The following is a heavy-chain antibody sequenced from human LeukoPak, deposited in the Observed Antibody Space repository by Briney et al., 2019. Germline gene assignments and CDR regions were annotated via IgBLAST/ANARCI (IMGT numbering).Heavy chain of an antibody. Sequence: GGSLRLSCAASGFTFSNYWMSWVRQAPGKGLEWVDTIKEDGSDKYYVDSVKGRFTVSRDNAKNSLYLQMNSLRAEDAAVYYCARDRDWVTDYWGQGTLVTVSS. CDR2: IKEDGSDK. CDR1: GFTFSNYW. J-gene: IGHJ4*02. CDR3: ARDRDWVTDY. D-gene: IGHD3-9*01. V-gene: IGHV3-7*05.